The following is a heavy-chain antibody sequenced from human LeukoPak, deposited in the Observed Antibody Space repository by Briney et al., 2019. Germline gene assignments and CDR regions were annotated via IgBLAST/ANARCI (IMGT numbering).Heavy chain of an antibody. J-gene: IGHJ6*03. Sequence: SETLSLTCAVYGGSFSGYYWSWIRQPPGKGPEWIGEINHSGSTNYNPSLKSRVTISVDTSKNQFSLKLSSVTAADTAVYYCARAGTRNYYYYYYMDVWGKGTTVTVSS. CDR1: GGSFSGYY. V-gene: IGHV4-34*01. CDR2: INHSGST. CDR3: ARAGTRNYYYYYYMDV.